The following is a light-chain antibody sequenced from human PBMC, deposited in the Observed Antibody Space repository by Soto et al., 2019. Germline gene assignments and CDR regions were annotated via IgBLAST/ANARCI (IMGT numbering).Light chain of an antibody. J-gene: IGKJ2*01. Sequence: DVVLTQSPVSLPVTLGQPASVSCRSSQSLVYSDGNTYLNWFHQRPGQSPRHLIYKVSNRDSGVPDRFSGSGSGTDFTLTISRVEAEDIGVYYCMQGTHWPPYTFGQGTKLEIK. CDR3: MQGTHWPPYT. CDR1: QSLVYSDGNTY. V-gene: IGKV2-30*01. CDR2: KVS.